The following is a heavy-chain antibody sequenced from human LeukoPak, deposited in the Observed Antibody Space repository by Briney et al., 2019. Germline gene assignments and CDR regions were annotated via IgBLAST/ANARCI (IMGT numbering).Heavy chain of an antibody. CDR1: GYTFTSYD. CDR2: MNPNSGNT. J-gene: IGHJ6*03. CDR3: ARSNRHPERYYMDV. D-gene: IGHD1-1*01. Sequence: GASVKVSCKASGYTFTSYDINWVRQATGQGLEWMGWMNPNSGNTGYAQKFQGRVTMTSNTSISTAYMELSSLRSEDTAVYYCARSNRHPERYYMDVWGKGATVTVSS. V-gene: IGHV1-8*01.